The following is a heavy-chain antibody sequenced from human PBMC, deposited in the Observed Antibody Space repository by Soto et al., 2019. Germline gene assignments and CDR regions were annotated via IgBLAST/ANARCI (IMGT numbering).Heavy chain of an antibody. CDR3: ARRGAGYNYDY. D-gene: IGHD5-12*01. V-gene: IGHV5-51*01. CDR2: IFPADSET. Sequence: PGESLKISCGASGYSFPGFWIGWVRQMPGKGLEWMGIIFPADSETRYSPSFQGQVTISADKSASTAYLEWSSLRASDTAIYYCARRGAGYNYDYWGKGTLVTVSS. CDR1: GYSFPGFW. J-gene: IGHJ4*02.